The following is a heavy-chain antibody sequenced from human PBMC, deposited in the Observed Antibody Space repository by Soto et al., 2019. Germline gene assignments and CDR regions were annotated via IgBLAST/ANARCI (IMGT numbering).Heavy chain of an antibody. Sequence: PGESLKISCKTSGYSFSGFWIGWVRQMPGKGLEWMGIIYPGDSDTRYSPSFQGQVTMSADKSISTAYLQWNSLKASDTAIYYCARPPYCTGGSCYFDIWGQGTLVTVSS. V-gene: IGHV5-51*01. CDR3: ARPPYCTGGSCYFDI. CDR1: GYSFSGFW. CDR2: IYPGDSDT. D-gene: IGHD2-15*01. J-gene: IGHJ4*02.